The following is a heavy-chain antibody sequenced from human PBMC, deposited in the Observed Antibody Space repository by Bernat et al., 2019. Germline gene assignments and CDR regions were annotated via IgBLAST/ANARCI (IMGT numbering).Heavy chain of an antibody. J-gene: IGHJ4*02. D-gene: IGHD6-6*01. V-gene: IGHV3-48*03. Sequence: GGGVGEAGGSRGRWCGAGGWTVSGHEVSWVRQAAGRGLGWVSYISSSGGSLYDADSVKGRFTISRDNAKNSLYLQMNSLRAEDTAVYYCAIQYGSSAGFDYWGQGTLLTVSS. CDR1: GWTVSGHE. CDR2: ISSSGGSL. CDR3: AIQYGSSAGFDY.